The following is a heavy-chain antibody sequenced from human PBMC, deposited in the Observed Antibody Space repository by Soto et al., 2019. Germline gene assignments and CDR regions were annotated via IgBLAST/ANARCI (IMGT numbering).Heavy chain of an antibody. V-gene: IGHV3-23*01. CDR2: ISGSGGST. D-gene: IGHD3-10*01. Sequence: EVQLLESGGGLVQPGGSLRLSCAASGFTFSSYAMSWVRQAPGKGLEWVSAISGSGGSTYYADSVKGRFTISRDNSKNTLNIQMNRLRAEHTAVYYCAKTYGGPYSGSPSPNLFDYWGQGTLVTVSS. J-gene: IGHJ4*02. CDR1: GFTFSSYA. CDR3: AKTYGGPYSGSPSPNLFDY.